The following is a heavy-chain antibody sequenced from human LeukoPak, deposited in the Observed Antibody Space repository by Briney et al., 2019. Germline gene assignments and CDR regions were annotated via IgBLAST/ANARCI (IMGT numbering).Heavy chain of an antibody. CDR1: GFTFSSYG. D-gene: IGHD5-18*01. J-gene: IGHJ4*02. V-gene: IGHV3-30*18. CDR3: AKDLDTAMVTDY. Sequence: GGSLRLSCAASGFTFSSYGMHWVRQAPGKGLEWVAVISHDGSNKYYADSVKGRFTISRDNSKNTLYLQMNSLRAEDTAVYYCAKDLDTAMVTDYWGQGTLVTVSS. CDR2: ISHDGSNK.